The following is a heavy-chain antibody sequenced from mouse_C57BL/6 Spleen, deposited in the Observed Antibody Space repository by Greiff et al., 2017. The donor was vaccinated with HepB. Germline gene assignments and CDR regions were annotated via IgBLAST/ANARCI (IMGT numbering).Heavy chain of an antibody. D-gene: IGHD2-1*01. J-gene: IGHJ3*01. V-gene: IGHV1-80*01. Sequence: VQLQQSGAELVKPGASVKISCKASGYAFSSYWMNWVKQRPGKGLEWIGQIYPGDGDTNYNGKFNGKATLTADKSSSTAYMQLSSLTAEDSAVYFCARGGYYGNGGFAYWGQGTLVTVSA. CDR3: ARGGYYGNGGFAY. CDR1: GYAFSSYW. CDR2: IYPGDGDT.